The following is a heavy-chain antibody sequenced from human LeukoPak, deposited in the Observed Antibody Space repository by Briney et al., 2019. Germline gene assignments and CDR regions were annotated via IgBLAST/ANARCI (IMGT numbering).Heavy chain of an antibody. Sequence: GGSLRLSCATSRFIFSSYWMTWVRQAPGMGLEWVASIKPDGSQRDYVDSVKGRFTISRDNAQNSLYLQMNSLRVEDTAVYYCAGDDASSSFTYRGQGALVTVSS. D-gene: IGHD3-16*01. CDR1: RFIFSSYW. CDR3: AGDDASSSFTY. CDR2: IKPDGSQR. V-gene: IGHV3-7*01. J-gene: IGHJ4*02.